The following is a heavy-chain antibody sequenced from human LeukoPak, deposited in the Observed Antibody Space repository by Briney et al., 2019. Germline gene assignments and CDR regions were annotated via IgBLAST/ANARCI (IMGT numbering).Heavy chain of an antibody. CDR1: GISFSTYG. Sequence: PGTSQRLSCTASGISFSTYGMHWVRQAPGKWLEWVAFVSNDGSSIYYADSAKGRFSISRDNSKNTLYLQMNSLRGEDTAAYYCTKAQLPRHEVGNFYFDCWGQGILVTVSS. D-gene: IGHD1-26*01. CDR2: VSNDGSSI. J-gene: IGHJ4*02. V-gene: IGHV3-30*18. CDR3: TKAQLPRHEVGNFYFDC.